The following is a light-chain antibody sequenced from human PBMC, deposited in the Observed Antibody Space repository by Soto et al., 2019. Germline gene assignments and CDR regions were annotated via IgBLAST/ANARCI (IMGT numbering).Light chain of an antibody. Sequence: ETVLTQSPATLSLSPGETATLSCRASQRVTNNLAWYQWKLGQPPRLLIYGASTRVTGIPVRFRGSGSGTEFTLTISSLQSEDSAVYYCQQHHNWPWTFGQGTRVELK. CDR3: QQHHNWPWT. CDR1: QRVTNN. CDR2: GAS. V-gene: IGKV3-15*01. J-gene: IGKJ1*01.